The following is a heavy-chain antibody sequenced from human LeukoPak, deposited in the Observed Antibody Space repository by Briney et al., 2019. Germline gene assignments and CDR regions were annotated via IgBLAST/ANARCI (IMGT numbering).Heavy chain of an antibody. CDR3: AELGITMIGGV. V-gene: IGHV3-7*01. J-gene: IGHJ6*04. Sequence: GGSLRLSCAVSGFTFSSYWMSWVRQAPGKGLEWVANIKEDGSEKYYVDSVKGRFTISRDNAKNSLYLQMTGPRAEDTAVYYCAELGITMIGGVWSKGTTVTISS. CDR2: IKEDGSEK. CDR1: GFTFSSYW. D-gene: IGHD3-10*02.